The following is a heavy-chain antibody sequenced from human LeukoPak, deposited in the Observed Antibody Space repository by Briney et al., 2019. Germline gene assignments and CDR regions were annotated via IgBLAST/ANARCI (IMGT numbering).Heavy chain of an antibody. J-gene: IGHJ4*02. CDR2: ISYDGSNK. CDR1: GFTFSDYY. D-gene: IGHD3-10*01. Sequence: GGSLRLSCAASGFTFSDYYMTWVRQAPGKGLEWVAVISYDGSNKYYADSVKGRFTISRDNSKNTLYLQMNSLRAEDTAVYYCARGPPPYGSGRRPFDYWGQGTLVTVSS. V-gene: IGHV3-30-3*01. CDR3: ARGPPPYGSGRRPFDY.